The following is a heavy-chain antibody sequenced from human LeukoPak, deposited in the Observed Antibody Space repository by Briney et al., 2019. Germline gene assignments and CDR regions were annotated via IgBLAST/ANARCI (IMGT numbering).Heavy chain of an antibody. V-gene: IGHV3-21*01. D-gene: IGHD3-22*01. Sequence: KSGGSLRLSCAASGLTFSDYSMNWVRQAPGKGLEWVSSISSSSSYIYYADSVKGRFTISRDNAENSLYLQMSSLRAEDTAVYYCARRYYGSATYRLPYDYWGQGTLVTVSS. CDR3: ARRYYGSATYRLPYDY. CDR1: GLTFSDYS. CDR2: ISSSSSYI. J-gene: IGHJ4*02.